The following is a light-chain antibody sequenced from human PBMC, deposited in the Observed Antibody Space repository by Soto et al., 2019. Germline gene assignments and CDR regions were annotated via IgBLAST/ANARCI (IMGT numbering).Light chain of an antibody. CDR3: QQYGSSPTT. Sequence: IVMPQSPATLSLSPGERATLSCRASQSVRSNLAWYQQKPGQAPRLLIYGASSRATGIPDRFSGSGSGTDFTLTISRLEPEDFAVYYCQQYGSSPTTFGQGTKVDI. V-gene: IGKV3-20*01. J-gene: IGKJ1*01. CDR1: QSVRSN. CDR2: GAS.